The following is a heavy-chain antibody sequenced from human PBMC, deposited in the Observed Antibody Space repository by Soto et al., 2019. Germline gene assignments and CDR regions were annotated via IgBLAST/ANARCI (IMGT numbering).Heavy chain of an antibody. CDR1: GYTFTSYY. V-gene: IGHV1-46*01. CDR2: INPSGGST. J-gene: IGHJ6*02. D-gene: IGHD2-8*01. Sequence: QVQLVQSGAEVKKPGASVKISCKASGYTFTSYYMHWVRQAHGQGLEWMGIINPSGGSTSYAQKFQGRVTMTRDTSTSTVYMELSSLSSEDTAVYYCARQARYCTNGVCSAYGMDVWGQGTTVTVSS. CDR3: ARQARYCTNGVCSAYGMDV.